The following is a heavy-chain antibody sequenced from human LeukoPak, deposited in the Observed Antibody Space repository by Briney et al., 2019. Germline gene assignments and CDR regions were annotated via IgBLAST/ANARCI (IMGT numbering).Heavy chain of an antibody. CDR2: MTRSSAI. CDR3: ARAQTMFWEFDGFDT. Sequence: HPGGSLRLSCTASGFSFTSYSMNWVRQAPGKGLEWVATMTRSSAIFYADSVKGRFTISRDNAKNSVYLQMNSLRDEDTAVYSCARAQTMFWEFDGFDTWGRGTKVTVSS. V-gene: IGHV3-48*02. CDR1: GFSFTSYS. J-gene: IGHJ3*02. D-gene: IGHD3-10*02.